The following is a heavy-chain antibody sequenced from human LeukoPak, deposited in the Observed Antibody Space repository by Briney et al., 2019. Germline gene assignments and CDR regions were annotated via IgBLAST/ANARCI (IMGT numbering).Heavy chain of an antibody. J-gene: IGHJ4*02. CDR1: GFTFNSYG. CDR2: IWPDGSNK. D-gene: IGHD2-2*01. V-gene: IGHV3-33*01. Sequence: GGSLRLSCAASGFTFNSYGMFWVRQAPGKGLEWVAFIWPDGSNKLYGDSVKGRFTISRDNSKNTVYLQMNSLRAEDTAVYYCARDYCRTTSCLESWGRGTLVTVSS. CDR3: ARDYCRTTSCLES.